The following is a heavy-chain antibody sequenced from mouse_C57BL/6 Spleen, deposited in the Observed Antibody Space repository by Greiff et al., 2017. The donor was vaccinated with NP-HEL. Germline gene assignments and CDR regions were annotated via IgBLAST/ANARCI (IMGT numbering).Heavy chain of an antibody. CDR2: IDPSDSYT. D-gene: IGHD1-1*01. V-gene: IGHV1-69*01. Sequence: QVQLQQPGAELVMPGASVKLSCKASGYTFTSYWMHWVKQRPGQGLEWIGEIDPSDSYTNYNQKFKGKSTLTVDKSSSTAYMQLSSLTSEDSVVYYCARRGYGTWFAYWGQGTLVTVSA. CDR1: GYTFTSYW. J-gene: IGHJ3*01. CDR3: ARRGYGTWFAY.